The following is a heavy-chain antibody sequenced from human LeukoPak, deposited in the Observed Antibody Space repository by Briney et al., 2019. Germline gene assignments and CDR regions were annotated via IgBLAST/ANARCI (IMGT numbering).Heavy chain of an antibody. J-gene: IGHJ5*02. Sequence: PSETLSLTCTVSGGSISSGGYYWSWIRQHPGKGLEWIGYIYYSGSTYYNPSLKSRVTMSVDTSKNQFSLELSSVTAADTAVYYCARDSFRVAGTGGPWGQGTLVTVSS. V-gene: IGHV4-31*03. CDR1: GGSISSGGYY. D-gene: IGHD6-19*01. CDR2: IYYSGST. CDR3: ARDSFRVAGTGGP.